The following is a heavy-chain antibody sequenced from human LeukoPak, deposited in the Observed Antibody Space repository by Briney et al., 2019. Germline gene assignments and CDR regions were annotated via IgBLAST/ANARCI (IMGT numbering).Heavy chain of an antibody. CDR2: ISGTSTYT. CDR1: GFTFSDYY. Sequence: NPGGSLRLSCAASGFTFSDYYTSWIRQAPGKGLEWVSYISGTSTYTNYADSVKGRFTISRDNAKNSLYLQMNSLRAEDTAVYYCARDISYCGGDCAPYCFDYWGQGTLVTVSS. CDR3: ARDISYCGGDCAPYCFDY. D-gene: IGHD2-21*02. J-gene: IGHJ4*02. V-gene: IGHV3-11*05.